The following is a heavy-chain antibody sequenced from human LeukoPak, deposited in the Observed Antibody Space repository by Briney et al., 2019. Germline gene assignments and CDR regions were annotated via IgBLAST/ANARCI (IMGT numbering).Heavy chain of an antibody. J-gene: IGHJ4*02. CDR3: ARDGRYGSGSYRVDY. Sequence: GGSLRLSCAASGFTFSSYSMDWVRQAPGKGLEWVSSISSSSSYIYYADSMKGRFTISRDNAKNSLYLQMNSLRAVDTAVYYCARDGRYGSGSYRVDYWGQGTLVTVSS. CDR1: GFTFSSYS. CDR2: ISSSSSYI. D-gene: IGHD3-10*01. V-gene: IGHV3-21*01.